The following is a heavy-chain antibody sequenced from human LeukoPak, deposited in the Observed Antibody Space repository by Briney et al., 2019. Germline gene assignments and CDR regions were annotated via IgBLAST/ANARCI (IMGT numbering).Heavy chain of an antibody. CDR1: GFTFSSYW. CDR2: IKGDERST. J-gene: IGHJ4*02. Sequence: GGSPRLSCAASGFTFSSYWLHWVRQAPGKGLVWVSRIKGDERSTNYADSVKGRFTISRDNAKNTVYLEMNSLRAEDTAVYYCVRGQLWSYYHDYWGQGTLVTVSS. D-gene: IGHD5-18*01. V-gene: IGHV3-74*01. CDR3: VRGQLWSYYHDY.